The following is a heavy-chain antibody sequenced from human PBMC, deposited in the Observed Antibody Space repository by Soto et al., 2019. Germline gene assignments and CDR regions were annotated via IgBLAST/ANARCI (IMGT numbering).Heavy chain of an antibody. V-gene: IGHV3-23*01. Sequence: PGGSLRLSCAASGFTFDTYAMNWVRQAPGKGLEWVSTISGSGDYTYYADSVKGRFTISRDNSKHMMFLQMNSLRAEDTAIYYCAKNRGLQYYLDYWGQGTLVTVSS. CDR1: GFTFDTYA. CDR2: ISGSGDYT. CDR3: AKNRGLQYYLDY. J-gene: IGHJ4*02.